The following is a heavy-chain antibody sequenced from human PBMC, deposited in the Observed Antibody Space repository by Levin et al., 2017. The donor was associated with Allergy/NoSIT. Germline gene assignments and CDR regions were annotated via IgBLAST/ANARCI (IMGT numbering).Heavy chain of an antibody. CDR2: IDPSDSYT. V-gene: IGHV5-10-1*01. CDR3: ASWVERSGRHYNANY. D-gene: IGHD3-10*01. J-gene: IGHJ4*02. Sequence: GESLKISCKGSGYIFSNYWISWVRQMPGKGLECMGRIDPSDSYTNYSPSFQGHVTISADRSIRTAYLQWSSLKASDTAMYYCASWVERSGRHYNANYWGQGTLVTVSS. CDR1: GYIFSNYW.